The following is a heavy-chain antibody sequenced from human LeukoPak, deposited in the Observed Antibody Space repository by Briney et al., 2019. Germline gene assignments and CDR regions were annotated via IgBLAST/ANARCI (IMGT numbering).Heavy chain of an antibody. CDR2: INPNGGST. Sequence: ASVKVSCKASGYTFTSYYMHWVRQAPGQGLEWMGIINPNGGSTNYAQKFQGRVTMTRDTSTSTVYMELSSLRSEDTAVYYCARATLLRILDNWGQGTLVTVSS. V-gene: IGHV1-46*01. CDR1: GYTFTSYY. CDR3: ARATLLRILDN. J-gene: IGHJ4*02. D-gene: IGHD3-22*01.